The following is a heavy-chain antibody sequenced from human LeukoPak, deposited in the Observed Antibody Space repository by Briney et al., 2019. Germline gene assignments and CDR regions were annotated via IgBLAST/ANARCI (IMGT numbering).Heavy chain of an antibody. CDR2: IIPIFGTA. J-gene: IGHJ6*03. D-gene: IGHD6-6*01. CDR1: GGTFSSYA. Sequence: SVKVSCKASGGTFSSYAVSWVRQAPGQGLEWMGGIIPIFGTANYAQKFQGRVTITTDESTSTAYMELSSLRSEDTAVYYCASFGVRAARLYYYYYMDVWGKGTTVTVSS. CDR3: ASFGVRAARLYYYYYMDV. V-gene: IGHV1-69*05.